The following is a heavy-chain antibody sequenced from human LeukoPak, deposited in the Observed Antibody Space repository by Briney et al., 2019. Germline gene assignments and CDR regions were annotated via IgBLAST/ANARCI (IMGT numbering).Heavy chain of an antibody. CDR1: GFTFSDYY. Sequence: GGSLRLSCAASGFTFSDYYMSWIRQAPGKGLEWVSSITSGGGTTYYADSVKGRFTISRDNAKNSLYLQMNSLRAEDTALYYCARGAAVAGAGRWVDYWGQGTLVTVSS. V-gene: IGHV3-11*01. CDR2: ITSGGGTT. J-gene: IGHJ4*02. D-gene: IGHD6-19*01. CDR3: ARGAAVAGAGRWVDY.